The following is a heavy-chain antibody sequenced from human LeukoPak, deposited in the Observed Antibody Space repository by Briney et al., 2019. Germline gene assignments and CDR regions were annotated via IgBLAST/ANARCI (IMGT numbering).Heavy chain of an antibody. V-gene: IGHV4-30-4*01. D-gene: IGHD3-22*01. Sequence: SETLSLTCTVSGGSISSGDYYWSWIRQPPGKGLEWIGYIYYSGSTYYNPSLKSRVTISVDTSKNQFSLKLSSVTAADTAVYYCARAPPLYDSSGYRNAFDIWGQGTMVTVSS. CDR3: ARAPPLYDSSGYRNAFDI. J-gene: IGHJ3*02. CDR1: GGSISSGDYY. CDR2: IYYSGST.